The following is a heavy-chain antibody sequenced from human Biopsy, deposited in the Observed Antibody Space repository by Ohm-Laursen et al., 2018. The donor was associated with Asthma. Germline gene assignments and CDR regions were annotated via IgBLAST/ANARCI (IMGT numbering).Heavy chain of an antibody. CDR3: ARCQVGYSSGWSLLLKKIYYSGMDV. Sequence: GASVKVSCKAPGGTFSNFAISWVRQAPGQGLDCLGGIMTVFGTTNYAQRFQGRVTITADESTSTAYMEVTSLRSEDTAIYYCARCQVGYSSGWSLLLKKIYYSGMDVWGQGTAVTVSS. J-gene: IGHJ6*02. D-gene: IGHD6-19*01. V-gene: IGHV1-69*13. CDR1: GGTFSNFA. CDR2: IMTVFGTT.